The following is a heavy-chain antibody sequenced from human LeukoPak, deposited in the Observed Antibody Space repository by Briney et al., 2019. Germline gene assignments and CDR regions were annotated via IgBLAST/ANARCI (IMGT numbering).Heavy chain of an antibody. Sequence: GASVKVSCKASGYIFSNYDINWVRQAPGQGLEWMGWMGPNSDNTGYAQKFQDRVTMTKNISIGTAYIELSRLRSDDTAMYYCARGLRSGRRYFMGLWGQGTRVTVSP. CDR2: MGPNSDNT. J-gene: IGHJ1*01. CDR1: GYIFSNYD. CDR3: ARGLRSGRRYFMGL. D-gene: IGHD6-19*01. V-gene: IGHV1-8*01.